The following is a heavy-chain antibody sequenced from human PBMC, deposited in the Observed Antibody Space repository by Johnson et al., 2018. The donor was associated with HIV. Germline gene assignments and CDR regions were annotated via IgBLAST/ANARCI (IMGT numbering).Heavy chain of an antibody. D-gene: IGHD3-10*01. V-gene: IGHV3-30*02. CDR2: IQHDGKKE. CDR1: GFTFSSYG. J-gene: IGHJ3*02. CDR3: AKGRSGGSGAFDI. Sequence: QMQLVESGGGVVLPGWSLRLSCEASGFTFSSYGMHWVRQAPGKGLEWVAFIQHDGKKELYGDSVKGRFTISRDNSKNTLYVQMNRLRTEDTAVYFCAKGRSGGSGAFDIWGQGTMVTVSS.